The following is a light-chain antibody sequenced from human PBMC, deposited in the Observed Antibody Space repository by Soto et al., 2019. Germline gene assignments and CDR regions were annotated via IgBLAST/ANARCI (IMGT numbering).Light chain of an antibody. CDR1: QSIRNN. V-gene: IGKV3-11*01. CDR3: QQRSNWPIT. Sequence: EIVMTQSPATLSVSPGERATLSCRASQSIRNNLAWYQQKSGQAPRLLIHDASSRATGIPARFSGSGSGTDFTLTISSLEPEDFAVYYCQQRSNWPITFGQGTRLEI. CDR2: DAS. J-gene: IGKJ5*01.